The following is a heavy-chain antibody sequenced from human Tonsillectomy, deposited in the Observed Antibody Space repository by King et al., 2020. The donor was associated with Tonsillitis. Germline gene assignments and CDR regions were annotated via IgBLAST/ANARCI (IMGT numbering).Heavy chain of an antibody. CDR1: GFTFSSYW. Sequence: VQLVESGGGLVQPGGSLRLSCAASGFTFSSYWMSWVRQAPGKGLEWVANIKQDGSEKYYVDSVKGRFTISRDNAKNSLYLQMNSLRAEDTAVYYCARDFGPLAVAGSDYWGQGTLVTVSS. D-gene: IGHD6-19*01. CDR3: ARDFGPLAVAGSDY. J-gene: IGHJ4*02. CDR2: IKQDGSEK. V-gene: IGHV3-7*01.